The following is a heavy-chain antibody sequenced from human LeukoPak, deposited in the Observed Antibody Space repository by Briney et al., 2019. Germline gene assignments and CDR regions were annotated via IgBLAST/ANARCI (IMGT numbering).Heavy chain of an antibody. J-gene: IGHJ4*02. V-gene: IGHV3-30*03. D-gene: IGHD6-13*01. Sequence: GGSLRLSCAASGFTFSSYGMHWVRQAPGKGLEWVAVISYDGSNKYYADSVKGRFTISRDNSKNTLYLQMNSLRAEDTVVYYCAAAGTLDYWGQGTLVTVSS. CDR3: AAAGTLDY. CDR2: ISYDGSNK. CDR1: GFTFSSYG.